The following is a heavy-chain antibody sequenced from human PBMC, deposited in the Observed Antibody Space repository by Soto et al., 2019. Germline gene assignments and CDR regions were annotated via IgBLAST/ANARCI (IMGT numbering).Heavy chain of an antibody. CDR2: INHSGST. J-gene: IGHJ6*02. Sequence: KPSETLSLTCAVYGGSFSGYYWSWIRQPPGKGLEWIGEINHSGSTNYNPSLKSRVTISVDTSKNQFSLKLSSVTAADTAVYYCARAPRITIFGVVITSSYYYYGMDVWGQGTTVTVSS. CDR1: GGSFSGYY. D-gene: IGHD3-3*01. CDR3: ARAPRITIFGVVITSSYYYYGMDV. V-gene: IGHV4-34*01.